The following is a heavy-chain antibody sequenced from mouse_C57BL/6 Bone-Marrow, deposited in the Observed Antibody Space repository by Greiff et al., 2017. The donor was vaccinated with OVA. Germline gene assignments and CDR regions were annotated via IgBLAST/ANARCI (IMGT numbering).Heavy chain of an antibody. CDR2: IYPGSGST. V-gene: IGHV1-55*01. Sequence: QVQLQQPGAELVKPGASVKLSCKASGYTFTSYWITWVKQRPGQGLEWIGDIYPGSGSTNYNEKFKSKATLTVDTSSSTAYMQLSSLTSEDSAVYYCARFITTVVTSFDDWGQGTTLTVSS. CDR3: ARFITTVVTSFDD. D-gene: IGHD1-1*01. J-gene: IGHJ2*01. CDR1: GYTFTSYW.